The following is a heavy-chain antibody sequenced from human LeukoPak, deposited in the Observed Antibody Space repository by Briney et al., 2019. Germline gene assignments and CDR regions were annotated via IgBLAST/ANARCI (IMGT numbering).Heavy chain of an antibody. CDR3: AKGSGGSCSSGWFDP. CDR1: GFTFDDYA. V-gene: IGHV3-9*01. Sequence: GRSLRLSCAASGFTFDDYAMHWVRQAPGKGLEWVSSISWNSVSIGYADSVKGRFTISRDNAKNSLYLQMNSLRAEDTALYYCAKGSGGSCSSGWFDPWGQGTLVTVSS. CDR2: ISWNSVSI. J-gene: IGHJ5*02. D-gene: IGHD2-15*01.